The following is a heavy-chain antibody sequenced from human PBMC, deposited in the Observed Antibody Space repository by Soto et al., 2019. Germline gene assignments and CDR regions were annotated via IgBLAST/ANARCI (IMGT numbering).Heavy chain of an antibody. CDR2: IVVGSGNT. D-gene: IGHD3-22*01. V-gene: IGHV1-58*02. CDR1: GLTFTSSA. Sequence: ASVKXSCKASGLTFTSSAMQWVRQARGQRLEWIGWIVVGSGNTNYAQKFQERVTITRDMSTSTAYMELSSLRSEDTAVYYCAADPTYYYDSSGVPAFDPWGQGTLVTVSS. CDR3: AADPTYYYDSSGVPAFDP. J-gene: IGHJ5*02.